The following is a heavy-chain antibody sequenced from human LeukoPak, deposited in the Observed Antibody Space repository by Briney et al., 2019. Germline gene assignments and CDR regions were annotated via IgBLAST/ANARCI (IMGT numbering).Heavy chain of an antibody. J-gene: IGHJ4*02. CDR3: ARGGYCSGGSCYQPYYFDY. V-gene: IGHV3-66*01. CDR2: IYSGGST. CDR1: GFTVSSNY. Sequence: GGSLRLSCAAYGFTVSSNYMSWVRQAPGKGLEWVSVIYSGGSTYYADSVKGRFTISRDNSKNTLYLRMNSLRAEDAAVYYCARGGYCSGGSCYQPYYFDYWGQGTLVTVSS. D-gene: IGHD2-15*01.